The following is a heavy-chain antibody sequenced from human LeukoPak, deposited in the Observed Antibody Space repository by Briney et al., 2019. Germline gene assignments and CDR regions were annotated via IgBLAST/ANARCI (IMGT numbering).Heavy chain of an antibody. Sequence: GGSLRLSCAASGFTSSDYYMSWIRQAPGKGLEWVSYISSSGSTIYYADSVKGRFTISRDNAKNSLYLQMNSLRAEDTAVYYCARGSYGSGSYYNGPDYWGQGTLVTVSS. J-gene: IGHJ4*02. CDR1: GFTSSDYY. D-gene: IGHD3-10*01. V-gene: IGHV3-11*01. CDR3: ARGSYGSGSYYNGPDY. CDR2: ISSSGSTI.